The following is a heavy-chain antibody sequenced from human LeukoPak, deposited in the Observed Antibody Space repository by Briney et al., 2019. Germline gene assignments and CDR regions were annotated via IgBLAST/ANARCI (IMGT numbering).Heavy chain of an antibody. V-gene: IGHV1-24*01. CDR3: ATVYYDFWSGYYY. Sequence: ASVKVSCKASGYTFTGYYMHWVRQAPGQGLEWMGGFDPEDGETIYAQKFQGRVTMTEDTSTDTAYMELSSLRSEDTAVYYCATVYYDFWSGYYYWGQGTLVTVSS. CDR2: FDPEDGET. CDR1: GYTFTGYY. J-gene: IGHJ4*02. D-gene: IGHD3-3*01.